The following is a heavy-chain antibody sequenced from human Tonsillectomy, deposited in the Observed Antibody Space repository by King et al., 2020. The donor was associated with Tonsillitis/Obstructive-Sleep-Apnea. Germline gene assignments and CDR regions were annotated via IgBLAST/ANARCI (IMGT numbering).Heavy chain of an antibody. J-gene: IGHJ1*01. V-gene: IGHV4-34*01. D-gene: IGHD6-6*01. CDR3: ARGVIAARLQH. Sequence: HVQLQQWGAGLLKPSETLSLTCAVYGASFSGYFWTWIRQPPGEGLEWIGEINLSGSTNYNPSLKSRVTISGDTSKNQFSLKLTSVTAADTAVYYCARGVIAARLQHWGQGTLVTVSS. CDR1: GASFSGYF. CDR2: INLSGST.